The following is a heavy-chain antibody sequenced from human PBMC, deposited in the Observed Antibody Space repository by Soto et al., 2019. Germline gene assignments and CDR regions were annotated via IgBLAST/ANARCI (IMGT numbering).Heavy chain of an antibody. Sequence: QVQLVESGGGVVQPGRSQRLSCATSGFTFSSYGMHWVRQAPGKGLEWVAVIWYDGSNRYYPDSVRGRFTISRDNSKNTLYLQMNSLRAEDTAVYYCARDVRGGYSYGFDYWGQGTLVTVSS. D-gene: IGHD5-18*01. J-gene: IGHJ4*02. CDR1: GFTFSSYG. CDR3: ARDVRGGYSYGFDY. CDR2: IWYDGSNR. V-gene: IGHV3-33*01.